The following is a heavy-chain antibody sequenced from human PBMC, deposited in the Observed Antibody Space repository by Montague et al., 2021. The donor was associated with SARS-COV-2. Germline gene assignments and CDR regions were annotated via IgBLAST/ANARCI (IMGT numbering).Heavy chain of an antibody. Sequence: SETLSLTCAVYGGSFSGYNCTWIRQCHGKGLEWVSEINHSGTTNSNFNPSLRSRVTISVDTSKSQFSQKLSSVTAADTGVYYCARWDPQTLTLIGLRGKSASDYWGQGTLVTVSS. CDR1: GGSFSGYN. J-gene: IGHJ4*02. D-gene: IGHD4-23*01. CDR2: INHSGTTNS. CDR3: ARWDPQTLTLIGLRGKSASDY. V-gene: IGHV4-34*01.